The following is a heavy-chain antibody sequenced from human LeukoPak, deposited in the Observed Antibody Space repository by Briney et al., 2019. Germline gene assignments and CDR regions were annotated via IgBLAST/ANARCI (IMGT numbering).Heavy chain of an antibody. J-gene: IGHJ4*02. CDR2: FDPEDGET. CDR3: ATFPRGYSYGSIDY. D-gene: IGHD5-18*01. CDR1: GYTLTELS. V-gene: IGHV1-24*01. Sequence: ASVKVSCKVSGYTLTELSMHWVRQAPGKGLEWMGGFDPEDGETIYAQKFQGRVTMTEDTSTDTAYMELSSLRSEDTAVYYCATFPRGYSYGSIDYWDQETLVTVSS.